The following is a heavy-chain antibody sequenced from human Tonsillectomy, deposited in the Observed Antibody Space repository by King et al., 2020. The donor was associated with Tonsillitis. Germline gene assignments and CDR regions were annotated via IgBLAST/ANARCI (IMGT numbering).Heavy chain of an antibody. V-gene: IGHV3-30*02. Sequence: QVQLVESGGGVVQPGGSLRLSCAASGFSFNSYGMHWVRQAPGKGLEWVAFIRYGGTTKYYADSVKGRFTISRDDSKNTLFLQMNSLRAEDTAVYYCAKVDDSSSWGFDYWGQGTLVTVSS. CDR2: IRYGGTTK. CDR1: GFSFNSYG. D-gene: IGHD6-13*01. J-gene: IGHJ4*02. CDR3: AKVDDSSSWGFDY.